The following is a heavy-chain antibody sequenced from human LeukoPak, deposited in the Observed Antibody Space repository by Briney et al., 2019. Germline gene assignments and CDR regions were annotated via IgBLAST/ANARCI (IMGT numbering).Heavy chain of an antibody. Sequence: SETLSLTCTVSGDSIGRSTYYWAWIRQPPGKGLEWIGSVYYGRSPYFNPSLESRATISVDTSKNHFSLKMSSVTAADTAVYYCARSSGTGTFSYWGQGTPVTVSS. J-gene: IGHJ4*02. CDR2: VYYGRSP. V-gene: IGHV4-39*02. D-gene: IGHD6-25*01. CDR1: GDSIGRSTYY. CDR3: ARSSGTGTFSY.